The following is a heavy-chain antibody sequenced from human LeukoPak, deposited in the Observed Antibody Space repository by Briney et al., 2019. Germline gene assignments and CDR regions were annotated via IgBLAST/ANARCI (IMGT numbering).Heavy chain of an antibody. CDR1: GFTFSSYA. V-gene: IGHV3-23*03. Sequence: GGSLRLSCAASGFTFSSYAMSWVRQAPGKGLEWVSSVYRGGDIYYADSVKGRFTMSRDNPRNTLYLQMHSLRAEDTAVYYCARGRQQLAHFDYWGQGTLVTVSS. CDR2: VYRGGDI. D-gene: IGHD6-13*01. J-gene: IGHJ4*02. CDR3: ARGRQQLAHFDY.